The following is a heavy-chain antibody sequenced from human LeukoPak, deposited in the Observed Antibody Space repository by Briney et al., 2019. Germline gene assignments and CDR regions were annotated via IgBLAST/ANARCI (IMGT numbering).Heavy chain of an antibody. J-gene: IGHJ6*02. Sequence: PGGSLRLSCAASGFTFSDHYMDWVRQAPGRGLEWVGRTTNKVNSYTTEYAASVQGRFTISRDASKNSLYLQMNSLKTEDTAVYYCASHSSAYYHRYYYYGMDVWGQGTTVIVSS. V-gene: IGHV3-72*01. CDR2: TTNKVNSYTT. D-gene: IGHD3-22*01. CDR1: GFTFSDHY. CDR3: ASHSSAYYHRYYYYGMDV.